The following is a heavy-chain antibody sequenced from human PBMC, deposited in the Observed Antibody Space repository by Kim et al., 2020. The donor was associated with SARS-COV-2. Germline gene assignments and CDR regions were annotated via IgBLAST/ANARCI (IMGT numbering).Heavy chain of an antibody. CDR3: ARAVVVAARRPGWFDP. V-gene: IGHV4-59*01. CDR1: GGSISSYY. D-gene: IGHD2-15*01. Sequence: SETLSLTCTVSGGSISSYYWSWIRQPPGKGLEWIGYIYYSGSTNYNPSLKSRVTISVDTSKNQFSLKLSSVTAADTAVYYCARAVVVAARRPGWFDPWGQGTLVTVSS. J-gene: IGHJ5*02. CDR2: IYYSGST.